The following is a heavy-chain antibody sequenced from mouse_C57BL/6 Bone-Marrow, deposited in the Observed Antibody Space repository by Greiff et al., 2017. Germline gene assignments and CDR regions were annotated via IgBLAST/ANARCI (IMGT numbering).Heavy chain of an antibody. J-gene: IGHJ3*01. CDR1: GYTFTSYW. Sequence: VKLQQSGAELVKPGASVKLSCKASGYTFTSYWMHWVKQRPGQGLEWIGMIHPNSGSTNYNEKFKSKATLTVDKSSSTAYMQLSSLTSEDSAVYYCARGRYYYGSSLAWFAYWGQGTLVTVSA. V-gene: IGHV1-64*01. D-gene: IGHD1-1*01. CDR2: IHPNSGST. CDR3: ARGRYYYGSSLAWFAY.